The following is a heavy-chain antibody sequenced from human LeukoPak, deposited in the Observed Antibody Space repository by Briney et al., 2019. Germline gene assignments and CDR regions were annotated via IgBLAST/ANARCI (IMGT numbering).Heavy chain of an antibody. CDR2: IYSSVST. CDR1: GGSISSNAYY. J-gene: IGHJ4*02. Sequence: SETLSLTCTVSGGSISSNAYYWAWIRQPPGKGLEWIGSIYSSVSTYYNPSLKSRVTISVDKSKNQFSLKLSSVTAADTAVYYCASLIAAAGSFDYWGQGTLVTVSS. D-gene: IGHD6-13*01. V-gene: IGHV4-39*07. CDR3: ASLIAAAGSFDY.